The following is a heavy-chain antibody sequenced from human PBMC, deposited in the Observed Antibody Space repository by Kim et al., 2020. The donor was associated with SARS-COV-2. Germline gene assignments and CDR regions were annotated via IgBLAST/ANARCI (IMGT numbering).Heavy chain of an antibody. Sequence: YALSVKQRITINPDTSQNQFSLQLNSVTPEDTAVYYCARITGGSPDYWGQGTLVTVSS. V-gene: IGHV6-1*01. J-gene: IGHJ4*02. CDR3: ARITGGSPDY. D-gene: IGHD2-8*02.